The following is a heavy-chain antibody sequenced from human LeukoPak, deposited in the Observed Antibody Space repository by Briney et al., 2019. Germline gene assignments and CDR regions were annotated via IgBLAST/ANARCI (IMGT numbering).Heavy chain of an antibody. D-gene: IGHD5-12*01. J-gene: IGHJ4*02. CDR2: INPNSGGT. CDR1: GYTLTELS. Sequence: ASVKVSCKVSGYTLTELSMHWVRQAPGQGLEWMGWINPNSGGTNYAQKFQGRVTMTRDTSISTAYMELSRLRSDDTAVYYCARDGDSGYDYSKFYYFDYWGQGTLVTVSS. CDR3: ARDGDSGYDYSKFYYFDY. V-gene: IGHV1-2*02.